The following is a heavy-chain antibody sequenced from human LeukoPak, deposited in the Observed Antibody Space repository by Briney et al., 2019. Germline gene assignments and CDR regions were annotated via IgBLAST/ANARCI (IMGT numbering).Heavy chain of an antibody. V-gene: IGHV3-30-3*01. CDR2: MSYDENNK. J-gene: IGHJ4*02. CDR1: GFTLSSHA. Sequence: GGSLRLSCAASGFTLSSHAMHWVRQAPGKGLEWVALMSYDENNKYYADSVKGRFTISRDDSKNTLYLQMNSLRAEDTAVYYCARGSTSYDYWGQGTLVTVSS. CDR3: ARGSTSYDY. D-gene: IGHD2-2*01.